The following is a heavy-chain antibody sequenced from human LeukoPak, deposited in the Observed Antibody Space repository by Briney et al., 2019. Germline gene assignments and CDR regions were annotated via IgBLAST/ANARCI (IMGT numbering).Heavy chain of an antibody. CDR2: IYSGGST. V-gene: IGHV3-53*01. D-gene: IGHD6-19*01. Sequence: GGSLRLSCAASGFIVSSNYMSWVRRAPGKGLEWVSLIYSGGSTYYADSVKGQFTISRDNSKNTLYLQMNSLRAEDTAVYYCAREGPAGTGYFDYWGQGTLVTV. CDR1: GFIVSSNY. CDR3: AREGPAGTGYFDY. J-gene: IGHJ4*02.